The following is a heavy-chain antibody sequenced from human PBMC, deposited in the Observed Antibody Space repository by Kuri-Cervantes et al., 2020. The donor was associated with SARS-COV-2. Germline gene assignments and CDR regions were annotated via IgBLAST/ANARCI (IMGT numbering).Heavy chain of an antibody. Sequence: ASVKVSCKASGYTFTDYYLHWVRQAPGQGLEWMGWISAYNGNTNYAQKLQGRVTMTTDTSTSTAYMELRSLRSDDTAVYYCARDQTSGWYDYWGQGTLVTVSS. D-gene: IGHD6-19*01. CDR3: ARDQTSGWYDY. J-gene: IGHJ4*02. CDR2: ISAYNGNT. V-gene: IGHV1-18*04. CDR1: GYTFTDYY.